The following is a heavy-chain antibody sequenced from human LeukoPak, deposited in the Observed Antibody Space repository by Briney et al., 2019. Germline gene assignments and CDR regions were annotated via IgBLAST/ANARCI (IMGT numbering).Heavy chain of an antibody. J-gene: IGHJ4*02. CDR3: ARDRSISGVVTIDF. V-gene: IGHV3-7*01. CDR1: GFSFSNSW. CDR2: IKQDGSET. Sequence: GGSLRLSCAAPGFSFSNSWMTWVRQSPGKGLEWVANIKQDGSETYYVDSVMGRLTISRLNAKNSVYLQMNSLRAEDTAVYYCARDRSISGVVTIDFWGQGTLVTVSS. D-gene: IGHD3-3*01.